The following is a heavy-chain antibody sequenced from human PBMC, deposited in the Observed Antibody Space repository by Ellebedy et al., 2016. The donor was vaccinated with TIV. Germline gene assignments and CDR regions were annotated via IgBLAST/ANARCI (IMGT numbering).Heavy chain of an antibody. V-gene: IGHV3-30*03. CDR1: GFTFSYYG. Sequence: GESLKISCAASGFTFSYYGMHWVRQAPGKGLEWVAVISYDGSNKYYADSVKGRFTISRDDFKNTLYLRMNSLRAEDTAVYYCARADFGAAAGTGSRALDYWGQGTLVTVSS. J-gene: IGHJ4*02. D-gene: IGHD6-13*01. CDR3: ARADFGAAAGTGSRALDY. CDR2: ISYDGSNK.